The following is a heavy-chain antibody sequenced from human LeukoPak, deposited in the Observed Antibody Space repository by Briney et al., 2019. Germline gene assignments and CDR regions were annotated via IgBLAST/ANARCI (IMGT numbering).Heavy chain of an antibody. Sequence: SETLSLTCAVYGGSFSGYDWTWIRQRPGKGLQWIGEINHSGTTNYNPSLKSRVTISVDTSQNQFSLKLSSVTAADTAVYYCARARGIVVVVAEDCYFDYWGQGTLVAVSS. V-gene: IGHV4-34*01. CDR3: ARARGIVVVVAEDCYFDY. CDR1: GGSFSGYD. CDR2: INHSGTT. J-gene: IGHJ4*02. D-gene: IGHD2-15*01.